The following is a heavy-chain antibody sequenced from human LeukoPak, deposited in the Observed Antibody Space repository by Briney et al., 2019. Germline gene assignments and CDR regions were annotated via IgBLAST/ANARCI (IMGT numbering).Heavy chain of an antibody. CDR1: GFSFDDFA. CDR2: INLNGGRT. CDR3: AKDLGSSSWYDY. J-gene: IGHJ4*02. D-gene: IGHD6-13*01. Sequence: GGSLRLSCAASGFSFDDFAMSWVRQPPGKGLEWVSGINLNGGRTSYADSVKGRFTISRDNSKNTLYLQMNSLRAEDTAVYYCAKDLGSSSWYDYWGQGTLVTVSS. V-gene: IGHV3-20*04.